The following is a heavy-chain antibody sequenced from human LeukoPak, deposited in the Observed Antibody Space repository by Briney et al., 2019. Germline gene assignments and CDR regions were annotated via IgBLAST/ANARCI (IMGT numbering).Heavy chain of an antibody. Sequence: GGSLRLSCAASGFTFSSYAMSWVRQAPGKGLEWVSAISGSGGSTYYADSVKGRFTISRDNSKNTLYLQMNSLRFEDAAVYYCARDLAYIRFDNWGQGTLVTVSS. CDR3: ARDLAYIRFDN. CDR1: GFTFSSYA. D-gene: IGHD1-1*01. V-gene: IGHV3-23*01. CDR2: ISGSGGST. J-gene: IGHJ4*02.